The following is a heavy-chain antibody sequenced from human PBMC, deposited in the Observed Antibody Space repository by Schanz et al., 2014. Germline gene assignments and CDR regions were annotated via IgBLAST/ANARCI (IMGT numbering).Heavy chain of an antibody. D-gene: IGHD5-12*01. CDR3: AREMLDIVATMDDDAFDI. CDR1: GYTFTNHY. V-gene: IGHV1-2*06. Sequence: QVQLVQSGAEVKKPGASVKVSCKASGYTFTNHYLHWVRQAPGQGLEWMGRISPSSGGTNYAQKFQGRVTMTRDTSISTAYMEMSRLISDDTAVYYCAREMLDIVATMDDDAFDIWGQGTMVTVSS. CDR2: ISPSSGGT. J-gene: IGHJ3*02.